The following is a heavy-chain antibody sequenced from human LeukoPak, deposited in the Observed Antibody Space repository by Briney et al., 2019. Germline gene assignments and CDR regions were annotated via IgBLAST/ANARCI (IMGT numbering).Heavy chain of an antibody. CDR3: ARDFSRDMATIRGITFDY. CDR1: GFTFSSYS. D-gene: IGHD5-24*01. J-gene: IGHJ4*02. Sequence: GGSLRLSCAASGFTFSSYSMNWVRQAPGKGLEWVSSISSSSSYIYYADSVKGRFTISRDNAKNSLYLQMNSLRAEDTAVYYCARDFSRDMATIRGITFDYWGQGTLVTVSS. V-gene: IGHV3-21*01. CDR2: ISSSSSYI.